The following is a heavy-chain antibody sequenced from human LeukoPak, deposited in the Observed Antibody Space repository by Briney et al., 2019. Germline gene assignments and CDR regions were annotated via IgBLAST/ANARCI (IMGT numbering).Heavy chain of an antibody. J-gene: IGHJ6*03. V-gene: IGHV3-30*02. CDR1: GFTFSSYG. CDR3: ARDPAGTGSSYYYYYYMDV. Sequence: PGGSLRLSCAASGFTFSSYGMHWVRQAPGKGLEWVAFIRYDGSNKYYADSVKGRFTISRDNAKNLLYLQMNSLRAEDTAVYYCARDPAGTGSSYYYYYYMDVWGKGTTVTVSS. D-gene: IGHD2-15*01. CDR2: IRYDGSNK.